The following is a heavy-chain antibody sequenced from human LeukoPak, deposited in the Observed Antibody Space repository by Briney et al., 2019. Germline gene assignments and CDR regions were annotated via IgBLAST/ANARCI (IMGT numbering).Heavy chain of an antibody. CDR1: GFTFSGYA. CDR2: ISYDGSNK. V-gene: IGHV3-30-3*01. Sequence: GGSLRLSCAASGFTFSGYAMHWVRQAPGKGLEWVAVISYDGSNKYYADSVKGRFTISRDNSKNTLYLQMNSLRAEDTAVYYCAKVRYGGNSGLDYWGQGTLVTVSS. J-gene: IGHJ4*02. CDR3: AKVRYGGNSGLDY. D-gene: IGHD4-23*01.